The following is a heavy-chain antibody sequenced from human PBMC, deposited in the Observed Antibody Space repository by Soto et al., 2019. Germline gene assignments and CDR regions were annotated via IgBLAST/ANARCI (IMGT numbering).Heavy chain of an antibody. V-gene: IGHV1-3*04. Sequence: QVQLVHSGAEVRKPGASERLSCEACGFTFTDYALHWARQAPGQRPEWMGWIVTGDGSTQYLQNFQGRVTFTRDASADRAYMEQSSLTSEDTVVYFCAPIDRGDCWGPGDLVTVSP. CDR1: GFTFTDYA. CDR3: APIDRGDC. CDR2: IVTGDGST. J-gene: IGHJ4*01.